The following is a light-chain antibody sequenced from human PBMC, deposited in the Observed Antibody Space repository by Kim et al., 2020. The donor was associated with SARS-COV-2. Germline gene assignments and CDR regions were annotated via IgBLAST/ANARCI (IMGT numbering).Light chain of an antibody. Sequence: ASIGGSVTITCRASQCIVSLLALYQLSPGKAPILLFYAASSLQSVIPSMFSGCRSGTDFTLTISSLQPGDFATYFCLQSDSFPLTFGGATKVDIK. V-gene: IGKV1-12*01. CDR3: LQSDSFPLT. CDR2: AAS. J-gene: IGKJ4*01. CDR1: QCIVSL.